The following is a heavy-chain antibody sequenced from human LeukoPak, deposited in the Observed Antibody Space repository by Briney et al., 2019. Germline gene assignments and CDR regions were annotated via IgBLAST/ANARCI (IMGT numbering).Heavy chain of an antibody. V-gene: IGHV4-59*08. Sequence: SETLSLTCTVSAISSYYWSWIRQPPGKGLEWLGYISNSGITNYDHSLKSRVTISVDTSKNQFSLKLSSVTAADTAVYYCARTTPASYSSGWPYFDYWGQGILVTVSS. CDR2: ISNSGIT. D-gene: IGHD6-19*01. CDR3: ARTTPASYSSGWPYFDY. J-gene: IGHJ4*02. CDR1: AISSYY.